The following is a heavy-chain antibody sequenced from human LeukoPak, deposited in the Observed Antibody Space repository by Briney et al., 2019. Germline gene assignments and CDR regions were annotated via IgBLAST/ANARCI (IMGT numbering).Heavy chain of an antibody. CDR2: ISYDGSNK. CDR1: GFTFSSYA. D-gene: IGHD1-26*01. J-gene: IGHJ4*02. CDR3: ARGSGSYYVGGYFDY. Sequence: GGSLRLSCAASGFTFSSYAMHWVRQAPGKGLEWVAVISYDGSNKYYADSVKGRFTISRDNSKNTLYLQMNSLRAEDTAVYYCARGSGSYYVGGYFDYWGQGTLVTVSS. V-gene: IGHV3-30-3*01.